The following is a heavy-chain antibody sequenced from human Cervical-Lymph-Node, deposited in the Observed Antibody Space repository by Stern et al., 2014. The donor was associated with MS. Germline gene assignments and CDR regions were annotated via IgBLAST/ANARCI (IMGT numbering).Heavy chain of an antibody. D-gene: IGHD6-6*01. V-gene: IGHV3-23*01. J-gene: IGHJ4*02. CDR1: GFTFSSYA. Sequence: EVQLLESGGGLVQPGGSLRLSCAASGFTFSSYAMSWVRQAPGKGLEWVSAISGSGGSTYYADSGKGRFTISRDNSKNTLYLQMNSLRAEDTAVYYCAKEGEYSSSSGGYYFDYWGQGTLVTVSS. CDR3: AKEGEYSSSSGGYYFDY. CDR2: ISGSGGST.